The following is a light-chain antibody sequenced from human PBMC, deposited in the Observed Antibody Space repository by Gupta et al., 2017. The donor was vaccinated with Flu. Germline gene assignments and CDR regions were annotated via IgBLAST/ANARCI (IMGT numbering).Light chain of an antibody. CDR1: QSIRSY. J-gene: IGKJ2*01. CDR2: AAS. Sequence: DIQMTQSPSSLSASGGDRVTITCRASQSIRSYLNWYQQKPGKAPNLLIYAASSLQSGVPSRFSGSGSGTDFTLTISSLQPEDFATYYCQQSYSTPPTFGQGTKLEI. V-gene: IGKV1-39*01. CDR3: QQSYSTPPT.